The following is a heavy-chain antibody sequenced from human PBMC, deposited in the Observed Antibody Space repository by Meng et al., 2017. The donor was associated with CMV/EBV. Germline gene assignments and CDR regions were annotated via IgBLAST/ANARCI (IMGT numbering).Heavy chain of an antibody. D-gene: IGHD3-3*01. J-gene: IGHJ4*02. Sequence: ASVKVSCKTSGDGFRNHGFSWLRQAPGQGLEWMGWINPNSGGTNYAQKFQGRVTMTRDTSISTAYMELSRLRSDDTAVYYCARDRNYDFWSGYYTGFDYWGQGTLVTVSS. CDR1: GDGFRNHG. V-gene: IGHV1-2*02. CDR2: INPNSGGT. CDR3: ARDRNYDFWSGYYTGFDY.